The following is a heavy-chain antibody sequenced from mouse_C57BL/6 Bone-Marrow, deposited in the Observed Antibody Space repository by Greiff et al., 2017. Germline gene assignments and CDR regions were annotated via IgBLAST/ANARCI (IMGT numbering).Heavy chain of an antibody. CDR2: IWSGGST. CDR1: GFSLTSYG. J-gene: IGHJ4*01. Sequence: VKLMESGPGLVQPSQSLSITCTVSGFSLTSYGVHWVRQSPGKGLEWLGVIWSGGSTDYNAAFISRLSISKDNSKSQVFFKMNSLPADDTAIYYCARKDTTVVATRYAMDYWGQGTSVTVSS. V-gene: IGHV2-2*01. D-gene: IGHD1-1*01. CDR3: ARKDTTVVATRYAMDY.